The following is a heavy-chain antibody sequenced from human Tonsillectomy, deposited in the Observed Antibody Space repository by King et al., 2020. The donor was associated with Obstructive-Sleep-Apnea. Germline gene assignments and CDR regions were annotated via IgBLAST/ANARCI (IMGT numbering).Heavy chain of an antibody. CDR3: ARLYYYDNSGLNWFDP. V-gene: IGHV4-31*03. J-gene: IGHJ5*02. D-gene: IGHD3-22*01. CDR1: SDSISSGNYY. CDR2: IFYSGST. Sequence: PLQESGPGLVKPSKNLSLTCTVSSDSISSGNYYWRWIRQHPGKGLEWMGYIFYSGSTYYNPSLKSRVTISVDTSKNQFSLRLSSVTAADTAVYYCARLYYYDNSGLNWFDPWGQGTLVTVSS.